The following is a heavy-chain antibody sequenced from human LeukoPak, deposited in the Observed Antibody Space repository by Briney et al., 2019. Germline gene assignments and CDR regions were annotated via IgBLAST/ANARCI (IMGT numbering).Heavy chain of an antibody. CDR3: ARDNSKVYYFDH. Sequence: ASVKVSCKASGYTFTSYGISWVRQAPGQGLEWMGWVSAYNGNTNYAQKLQGRVTMTTDTSTSTAYMELRSLRSDDTAVYYCARDNSKVYYFDHWGQGTLVTVSS. J-gene: IGHJ4*02. V-gene: IGHV1-18*01. CDR2: VSAYNGNT. CDR1: GYTFTSYG. D-gene: IGHD2/OR15-2a*01.